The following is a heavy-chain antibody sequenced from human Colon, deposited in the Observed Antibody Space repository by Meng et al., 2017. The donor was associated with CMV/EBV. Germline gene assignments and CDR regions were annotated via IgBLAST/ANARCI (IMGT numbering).Heavy chain of an antibody. V-gene: IGHV3-23*01. CDR2: ISGSGEGT. Sequence: GESLKISCAASGFTFRNYAMSWARQAPGKGLEWVSTISGSGEGTHYAGSVKGRFTISRDNSKSTLYLQMNRLTAEDTAVYYCDGSDFWGQGTLVTVSS. D-gene: IGHD5-24*01. CDR1: GFTFRNYA. J-gene: IGHJ4*02. CDR3: DGSDF.